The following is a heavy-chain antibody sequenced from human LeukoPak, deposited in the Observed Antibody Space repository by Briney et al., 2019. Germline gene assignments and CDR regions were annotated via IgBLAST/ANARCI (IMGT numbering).Heavy chain of an antibody. V-gene: IGHV3-23*01. J-gene: IGHJ3*02. D-gene: IGHD2-15*01. CDR2: ISSSGGST. CDR3: AKVAAARNAFDI. Sequence: GGSLRLSCAASGFTFSSYGMSWVRQAPGKGLEWVSAISSSGGSTYYADSVKGRFTISRDNSKNTLYLQMNSLRAEDTAVYYCAKVAAARNAFDIWGQGTMVTVSS. CDR1: GFTFSSYG.